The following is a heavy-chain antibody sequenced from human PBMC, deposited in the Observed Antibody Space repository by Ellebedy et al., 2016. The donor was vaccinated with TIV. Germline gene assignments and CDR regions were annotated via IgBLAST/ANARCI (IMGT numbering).Heavy chain of an antibody. Sequence: MPAETLSLTCAVSGGTISSSNWWSWVRQPPGKGLEWIGEIYHSGSTNYNPSLTSRVTISVDKSKNQFSLKLSSVTAADTAVYYCARGSGAFDIWGQGTMVTVSS. D-gene: IGHD3-10*01. CDR1: GGTISSSNW. J-gene: IGHJ3*02. V-gene: IGHV4-4*02. CDR3: ARGSGAFDI. CDR2: IYHSGST.